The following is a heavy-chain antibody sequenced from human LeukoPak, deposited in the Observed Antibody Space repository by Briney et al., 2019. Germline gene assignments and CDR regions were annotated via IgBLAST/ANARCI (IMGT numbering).Heavy chain of an antibody. CDR3: ARQYHGSGGYSAFDI. J-gene: IGHJ3*02. CDR2: IYPGDSDT. D-gene: IGHD3-10*01. Sequence: GESLKISCKGSGYSFTSYWIGWVRQMPGKGLEWMGIIYPGDSDTRYSPSFQGQVTTSADKSISTAYLQWSSLKASDTAMYYCARQYHGSGGYSAFDIWGQGTMVTVSS. CDR1: GYSFTSYW. V-gene: IGHV5-51*01.